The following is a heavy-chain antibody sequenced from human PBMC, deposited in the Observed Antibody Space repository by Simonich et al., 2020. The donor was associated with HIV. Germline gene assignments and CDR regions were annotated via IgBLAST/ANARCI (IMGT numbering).Heavy chain of an antibody. V-gene: IGHV3-33*01. CDR2: IWYDGSNK. J-gene: IGHJ4*02. CDR3: ARGRRDYGSGKSFDY. CDR1: GFTFSSNG. D-gene: IGHD3-10*01. Sequence: QVQLVESGGGVVQPGRSLRLSCAASGFTFSSNGMHWVRQAPGKGREGVAVIWYDGSNKYYADSVKGRFTISRDNSKNTLYLQMNSLRAEDTAVYYCARGRRDYGSGKSFDYWGQGTLVTVSS.